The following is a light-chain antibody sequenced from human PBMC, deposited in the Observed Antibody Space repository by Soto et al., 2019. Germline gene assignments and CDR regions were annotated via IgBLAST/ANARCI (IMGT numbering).Light chain of an antibody. J-gene: IGKJ1*01. CDR1: QSISRW. V-gene: IGKV1-5*01. CDR2: DAT. Sequence: DIQMTQSPSTLSASVEDRVTITCRARQSISRWLAWYQQKPGKAPKLLIHDATSLESGVPARFSGSGSGTEFTLTISSLQPDDFANYYCQQYSSDWTFAEGTKVEI. CDR3: QQYSSDWT.